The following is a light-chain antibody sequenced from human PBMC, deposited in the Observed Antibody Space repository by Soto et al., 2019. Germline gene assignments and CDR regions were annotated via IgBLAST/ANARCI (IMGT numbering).Light chain of an antibody. CDR2: EVT. J-gene: IGLJ1*01. CDR1: TSDVGGDKI. Sequence: QSALTQPASVSGPPGQSITITCTGTTSDVGGDKIVSWYQHHPGKAPKLMIYEVTNRPSGVSDRFSGSKSGNTASLTISGLQAEDEADYYCSSYANNHYVFGTGTKLTVL. V-gene: IGLV2-14*01. CDR3: SSYANNHYV.